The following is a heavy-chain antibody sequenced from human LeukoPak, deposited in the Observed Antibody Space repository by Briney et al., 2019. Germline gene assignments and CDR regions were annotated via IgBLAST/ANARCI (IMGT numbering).Heavy chain of an antibody. D-gene: IGHD3-16*01. V-gene: IGHV4-4*09. CDR2: IYTSGST. CDR1: GGSISSYY. CDR3: ARHSRPSGGKGPFDY. Sequence: PSETLSLTCTVSGGSISSYYWSWIRQPPGKGLEWIGYIYTSGSTNYNPSLKSRVTISVDTSKNQFSLKLSSVTASDTAVYYCARHSRPSGGKGPFDYWGQGTLVTVSS. J-gene: IGHJ4*02.